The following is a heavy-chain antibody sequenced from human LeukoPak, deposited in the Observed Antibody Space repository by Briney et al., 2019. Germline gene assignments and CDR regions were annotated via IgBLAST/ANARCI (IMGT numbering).Heavy chain of an antibody. CDR3: ARDEALSGEGLDY. D-gene: IGHD3-10*01. J-gene: IGHJ4*02. CDR1: GGSISSYY. V-gene: IGHV4-59*01. CDR2: IYYSGST. Sequence: PSETLSLTCNVSGGSISSYYWSWIRQPPGKGLEWIGYIYYSGSTNYNPSLKSRVTISVDTSKNQFPLKLSSVTAADTAVYYCARDEALSGEGLDYWGQGTLVTVSS.